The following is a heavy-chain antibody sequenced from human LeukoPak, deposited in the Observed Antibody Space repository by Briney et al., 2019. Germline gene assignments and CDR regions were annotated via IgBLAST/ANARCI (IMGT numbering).Heavy chain of an antibody. J-gene: IGHJ3*02. CDR2: VSSDGTKT. D-gene: IGHD1-26*01. CDR1: GFPFTNDSFSNYP. Sequence: GGSLRLSCAASGFPFTNDSFSNYPFHWVRQTPGAGLVCMTVVSSDGTKTSYRDAVKGRFTISRDNSNNTLYLQMNSLRAEDTAVYYCASTVGATSAFDIWGQGTMVTVSS. V-gene: IGHV3-30*14. CDR3: ASTVGATSAFDI.